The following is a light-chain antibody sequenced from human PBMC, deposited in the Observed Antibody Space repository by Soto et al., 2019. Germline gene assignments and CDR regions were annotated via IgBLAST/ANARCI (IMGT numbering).Light chain of an antibody. CDR3: SSYASSRDVL. V-gene: IGLV2-14*01. CDR1: SSDVGSYNY. Sequence: QSALTQPASVSGSPGQLITISCTGTSSDVGSYNYVSWYQQHPGKAPKLMIYDVSNRPSGVSNRFSGSKSGNTASLTISGLQAEDEADYYCSSYASSRDVLFGGGTKVTVL. J-gene: IGLJ2*01. CDR2: DVS.